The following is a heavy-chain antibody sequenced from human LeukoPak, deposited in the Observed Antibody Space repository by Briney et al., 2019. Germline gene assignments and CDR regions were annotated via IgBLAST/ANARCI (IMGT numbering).Heavy chain of an antibody. CDR1: GFTFSSYA. V-gene: IGHV3-23*01. Sequence: GGSLRLSCAASGFTFSSYAMSWVRQAPGKGLEWVSAISGSGGSTYYADSVKGRFTISRDNAKNSLYLQMNSLRAEDTALYYCARGRGASAGSAEFDYWGQGTLVTVSS. CDR3: ARGRGASAGSAEFDY. D-gene: IGHD1-26*01. J-gene: IGHJ4*02. CDR2: ISGSGGST.